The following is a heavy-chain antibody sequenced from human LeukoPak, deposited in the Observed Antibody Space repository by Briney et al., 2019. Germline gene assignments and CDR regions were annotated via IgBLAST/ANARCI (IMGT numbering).Heavy chain of an antibody. CDR1: GGSIISSSYY. Sequence: PSETLSLTCTVSGGSIISSSYYWGWIRQPAGKGLEWIGSIYYSGSTYYNPSLKSRVTISVDTSKNQFSLKLSSVTAADTAVYYCARLRTPYYYYMDVWGKGTTVTVSS. CDR2: IYYSGST. J-gene: IGHJ6*03. CDR3: ARLRTPYYYYMDV. V-gene: IGHV4-39*07.